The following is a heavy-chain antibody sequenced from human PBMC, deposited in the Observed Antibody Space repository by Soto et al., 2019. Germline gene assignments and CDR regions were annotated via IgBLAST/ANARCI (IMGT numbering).Heavy chain of an antibody. J-gene: IGHJ4*02. CDR2: IKPKTHGGTA. CDR1: GFTFSNAY. D-gene: IGHD2-15*01. V-gene: IGHV3-15*01. CDR3: TTWDIVVVASFI. Sequence: VQLVESGGGLLKPGESLRLSCVASGFTFSNAYMTWVRQAPGKGLEWVGRIKPKTHGGTADYAAPVKDRFIISRDDLKNTVYLQMNSLKIEDAAVYYCTTWDIVVVASFIWGQGTLVTVSS.